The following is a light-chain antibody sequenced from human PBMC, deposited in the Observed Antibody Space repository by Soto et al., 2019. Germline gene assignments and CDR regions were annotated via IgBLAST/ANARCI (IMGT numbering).Light chain of an antibody. CDR3: QQYGNSPRT. CDR1: QSVSSSF. V-gene: IGKV3-20*01. CDR2: DAS. J-gene: IGKJ2*01. Sequence: EIVLTQSPGTLSLSPGESATLSCRASQSVSSSFLAWYQQKPGQAPRLVIYDASTGAAGIPDRFSGSGSGTDFTLTISRLEPEDFAVYYCQQYGNSPRTFGQGTKLQI.